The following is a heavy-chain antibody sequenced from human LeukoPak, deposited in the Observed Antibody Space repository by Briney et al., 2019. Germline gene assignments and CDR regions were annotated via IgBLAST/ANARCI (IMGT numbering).Heavy chain of an antibody. D-gene: IGHD3-10*01. V-gene: IGHV4-39*01. CDR2: IYYSGST. J-gene: IGHJ4*02. Sequence: SETLSLTCTVSGGSISSSSYYWGWIRQPPGKGLEWIGSIYYSGSTYYNPSLKSRVTISVDTSKNQFSLKLSSVTAADTAVYYCARQRVCPYGSGSYYRGGTFDYWGQGTLVTVSS. CDR3: ARQRVCPYGSGSYYRGGTFDY. CDR1: GGSISSSSYY.